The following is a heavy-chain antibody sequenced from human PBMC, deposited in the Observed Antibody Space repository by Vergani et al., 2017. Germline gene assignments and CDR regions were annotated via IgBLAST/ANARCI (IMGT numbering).Heavy chain of an antibody. D-gene: IGHD4-11*01. CDR3: ARVNTETNGHLYYYYYMDV. V-gene: IGHV4-34*12. CDR1: GGSFTSYH. J-gene: IGHJ6*03. Sequence: QVQLQQWGGGLLKPSETLSLTCVVNGGSFTSYHWTWIRQSPGEGLEWVGDTVHTGRHDYNPFLKSRLTMSVDKSRNQFSLTLNSVTATDTAIYFCARVNTETNGHLYYYYYMDVWGQGTAVTVS. CDR2: TVHTGRH.